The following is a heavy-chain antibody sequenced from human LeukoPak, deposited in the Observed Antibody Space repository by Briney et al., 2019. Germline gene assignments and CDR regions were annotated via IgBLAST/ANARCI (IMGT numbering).Heavy chain of an antibody. V-gene: IGHV1-69*05. D-gene: IGHD6-19*01. CDR3: AGEWLASHFDY. Sequence: SVKVSCKASGGTFSSYAISWVRQAPGQGPEWMGRIIPIFGTANYAQKLQGRVTITTDESTSTAYMELSSVRSEDTAVYYCAGEWLASHFDYWGQGTLVTVSS. J-gene: IGHJ4*02. CDR2: IIPIFGTA. CDR1: GGTFSSYA.